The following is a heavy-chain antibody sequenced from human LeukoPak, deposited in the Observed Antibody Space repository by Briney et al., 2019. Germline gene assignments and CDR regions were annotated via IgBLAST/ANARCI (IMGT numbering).Heavy chain of an antibody. CDR2: IYYSGST. J-gene: IGHJ4*02. CDR3: ARHLPYGAYFDY. D-gene: IGHD4-17*01. V-gene: IGHV4-39*01. Sequence: PSETLSLTCTVSGXSISSSSYYWGWIRQPPGKGLEWIGSIYYSGSTYYNPSLKSRVTISVDTSKNQFSLKLSSVTAADTAVYYCARHLPYGAYFDYWGQGTLVTVSS. CDR1: GXSISSSSYY.